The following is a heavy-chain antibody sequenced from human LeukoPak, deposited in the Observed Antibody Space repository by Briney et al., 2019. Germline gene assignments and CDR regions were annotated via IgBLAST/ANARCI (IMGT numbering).Heavy chain of an antibody. V-gene: IGHV3-30*02. D-gene: IGHD2-2*01. CDR1: GFTFSSYG. Sequence: GGSLRLSCAASGFTFSSYGMHWVRQAPGKGLEWVAFIRYDGSNKYYADSVKGRFTISRDNSKNTLYLQMNSLRAEDTAVYYCAKPRYCSSTSCYEYFQHWGQGALVTVSS. J-gene: IGHJ1*01. CDR3: AKPRYCSSTSCYEYFQH. CDR2: IRYDGSNK.